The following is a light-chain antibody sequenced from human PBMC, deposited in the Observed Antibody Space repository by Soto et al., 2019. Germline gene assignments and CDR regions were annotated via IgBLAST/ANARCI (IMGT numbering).Light chain of an antibody. CDR3: QQSYSTLYT. CDR1: QSISTS. V-gene: IGKV1-39*01. Sequence: DIQMTQSQSSLSASVGDRVTITCRASQSISTSLSWHQQKSGRAPKLLIHAASSLQSGVPSRFSGSGSWTDFNLTISSLQPEDGAVYYCQQSYSTLYTFGQGTNLEIK. J-gene: IGKJ2*01. CDR2: AAS.